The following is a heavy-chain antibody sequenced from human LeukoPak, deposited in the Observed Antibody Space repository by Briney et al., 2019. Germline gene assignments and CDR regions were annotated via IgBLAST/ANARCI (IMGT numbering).Heavy chain of an antibody. CDR1: GDSVFSSSAA. J-gene: IGHJ3*02. V-gene: IGHV6-1*01. D-gene: IGHD3-10*01. CDR2: TYYRSKWYT. Sequence: SQTLSLTCGISGDSVFSSSAAWNWIRQSPSRGLEGLGRTYYRSKWYTPYGLSVKGRITINMTINPDTSKNQFSLQLRSVTPEDTAVYYCARDFGPGAFDIWGQGTVVTVSS. CDR3: ARDFGPGAFDI.